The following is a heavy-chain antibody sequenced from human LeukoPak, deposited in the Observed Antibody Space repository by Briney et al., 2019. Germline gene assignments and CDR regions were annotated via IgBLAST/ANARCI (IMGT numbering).Heavy chain of an antibody. CDR1: GFTFSSYA. J-gene: IGHJ4*02. V-gene: IGHV3-30-3*01. CDR2: ISYDGSNK. CDR3: AKATGGYYDSSGYYSFDY. Sequence: PGGSLRLSCAASGFTFSSYAMHWVRQAPGKGLEWVAVISYDGSNKYYADSVKGRFTISRDNSKNTLYLQMNSLRAEDTAVYYCAKATGGYYDSSGYYSFDYWGQGTLVTVSS. D-gene: IGHD3-22*01.